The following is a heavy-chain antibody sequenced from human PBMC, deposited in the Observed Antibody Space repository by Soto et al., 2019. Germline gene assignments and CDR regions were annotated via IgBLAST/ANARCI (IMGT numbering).Heavy chain of an antibody. V-gene: IGHV3-7*05. CDR2: IKKYGSGK. J-gene: IGHJ4*02. D-gene: IGHD2-2*01. CDR3: ARDPRESEYAIVPY. CDR1: GFTFSNYW. Sequence: EVQLVESGGDLVQPGWSLRLSCEASGFTFSNYWMSWVRQTPGKGLEWVANIKKYGSGKYYVDSVKGRFTISRDNAKNSWFLQMNSMRAYDTAVYYCARDPRESEYAIVPYWGQGPLVTASS.